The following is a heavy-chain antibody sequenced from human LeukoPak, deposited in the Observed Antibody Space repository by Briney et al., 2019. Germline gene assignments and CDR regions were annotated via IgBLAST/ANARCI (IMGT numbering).Heavy chain of an antibody. V-gene: IGHV3-53*01. CDR2: IYGGGNI. CDR1: GFTVSSNY. J-gene: IGHJ4*02. CDR3: ARGAGYNYPYYFDY. D-gene: IGHD5-24*01. Sequence: GGSLRLSCAASGFTVSSNYMNWVRQAPGKGLEWVSVIYGGGNIYYADSVKGRFTISRDNSKNTLYLQMNSLRAEDTAVYYCARGAGYNYPYYFDYWGQGTLVAVSS.